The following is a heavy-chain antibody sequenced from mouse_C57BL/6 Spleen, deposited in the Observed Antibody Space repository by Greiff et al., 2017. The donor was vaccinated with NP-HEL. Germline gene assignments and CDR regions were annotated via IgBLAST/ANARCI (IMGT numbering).Heavy chain of an antibody. V-gene: IGHV14-3*01. CDR1: GFNIKNTY. CDR2: IDPANGNT. D-gene: IGHD1-1*01. CDR3: APLYYYGSKGHY. Sequence: VQLQQSVAELVRPGASVKLSCTASGFNIKNTYMHWVKQRPEQGLEWIGRIDPANGNTKYAQKFQGKATITADTSSNTAYMQLSSLTSEYTSIYYCAPLYYYGSKGHYWGQGTTLTVSS. J-gene: IGHJ2*01.